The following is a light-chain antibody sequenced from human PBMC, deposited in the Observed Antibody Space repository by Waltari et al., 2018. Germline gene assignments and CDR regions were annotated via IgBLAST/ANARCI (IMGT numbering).Light chain of an antibody. CDR3: QAWDSSTGV. CDR1: KLGDKY. J-gene: IGLJ2*01. Sequence: SYELTQPPSVSVSPGQTASNTCSGDKLGDKYACWYQQTPGQSPALVSYQDSKRPPGIPWRFAGSNSGNTATLTISGTQAMDEADYYCQAWDSSTGVFGGGTKLTVL. CDR2: QDS. V-gene: IGLV3-1*01.